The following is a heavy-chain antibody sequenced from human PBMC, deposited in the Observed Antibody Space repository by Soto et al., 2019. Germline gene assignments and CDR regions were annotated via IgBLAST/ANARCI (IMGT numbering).Heavy chain of an antibody. CDR2: IWYDGSNK. D-gene: IGHD6-13*01. V-gene: IGHV3-33*01. Sequence: QVQLVESGGGVVQPGRSLRLSCAASGFTFSSYGMHWVRQAPGKGLEWVAVIWYDGSNKYYADSVKGRFTISRDNSKNTLYLQMNSLRAEDTAVYSCARDLGQPVGGYWGQGTLVTVSS. CDR1: GFTFSSYG. J-gene: IGHJ4*02. CDR3: ARDLGQPVGGY.